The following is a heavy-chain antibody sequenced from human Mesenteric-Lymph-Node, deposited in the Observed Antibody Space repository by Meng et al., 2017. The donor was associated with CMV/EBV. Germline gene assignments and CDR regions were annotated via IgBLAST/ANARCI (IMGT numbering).Heavy chain of an antibody. D-gene: IGHD3-10*01. CDR2: IHTIGST. CDR3: ARDSLRGVYLFDS. Sequence: GESLKISCAASGFTFSNNWMSWVRQAPGKGLEWVSVIHTIGSTYYADSVKGRFTISRDHSNNTLYLQMKSLRAEDTAVYYCARDSLRGVYLFDSWGQGTLVTVSS. V-gene: IGHV3-66*03. J-gene: IGHJ4*02. CDR1: GFTFSNNW.